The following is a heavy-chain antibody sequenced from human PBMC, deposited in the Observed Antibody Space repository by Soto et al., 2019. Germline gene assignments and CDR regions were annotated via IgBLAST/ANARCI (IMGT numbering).Heavy chain of an antibody. CDR3: ARSLSYCSGGSCYALGYYYYGMDV. CDR1: GGSFSGYY. V-gene: IGHV4-34*01. D-gene: IGHD2-15*01. J-gene: IGHJ6*02. Sequence: SETLSLTCAVYGGSFSGYYWSWIRQPPGKGLEWIGEINHSGSTNYNPSLKSRVNISVDTSKNQFSLKLSSVTAADTAVYYCARSLSYCSGGSCYALGYYYYGMDVWGQGTTVTVSS. CDR2: INHSGST.